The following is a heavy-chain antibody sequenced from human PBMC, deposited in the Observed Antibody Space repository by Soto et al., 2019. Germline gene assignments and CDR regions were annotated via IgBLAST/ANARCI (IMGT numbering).Heavy chain of an antibody. V-gene: IGHV3-74*01. J-gene: IGHJ4*02. CDR1: GFTFSSNW. D-gene: IGHD2-21*01. Sequence: EVQLVESGGDLVQPGGSRRLSCEASGFTFSSNWMHWVRQGPGKGLVWVSRMNPDGSTRGYADSVKGRFTISRDNARNTVFLQMSSLRAEDTAVYYCARGGEVGAGQYYLDDSWGQGTLVTVSS. CDR3: ARGGEVGAGQYYLDDS. CDR2: MNPDGSTR.